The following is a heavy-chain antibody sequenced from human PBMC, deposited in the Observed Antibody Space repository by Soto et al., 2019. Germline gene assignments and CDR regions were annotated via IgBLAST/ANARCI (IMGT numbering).Heavy chain of an antibody. Sequence: SETLSLTCTVSGGSISSSSYYWGWIRQPPGKGLEWIGSIYYSGSTYYNPSLKSRVTISVDTSKNQFSLKLSSVTAADTAVYYCAKEGVVPAAIGLYYYYYMDVWGKGTTVTVSS. J-gene: IGHJ6*03. CDR1: GGSISSSSYY. D-gene: IGHD2-2*02. V-gene: IGHV4-39*01. CDR3: AKEGVVPAAIGLYYYYYMDV. CDR2: IYYSGST.